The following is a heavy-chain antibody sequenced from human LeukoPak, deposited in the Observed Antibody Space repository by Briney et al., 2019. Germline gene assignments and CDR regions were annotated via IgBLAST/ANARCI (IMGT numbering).Heavy chain of an antibody. Sequence: GGSLRLSCAASGFTFSSYGMHWVRQAPGKGLEWVAVIWYDGSNKYYADSVKGRFTISRDNSKNTLYLQMNSLRAEDTAVYYCARASSVAGTDAEYFQHWGQGTLVTVSS. CDR3: ARASSVAGTDAEYFQH. J-gene: IGHJ1*01. V-gene: IGHV3-33*01. CDR1: GFTFSSYG. D-gene: IGHD6-19*01. CDR2: IWYDGSNK.